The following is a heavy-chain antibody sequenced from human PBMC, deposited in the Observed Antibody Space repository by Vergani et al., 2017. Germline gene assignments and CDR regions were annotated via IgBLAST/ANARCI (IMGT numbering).Heavy chain of an antibody. CDR3: ATTPYYYDSSGYCPFDY. J-gene: IGHJ4*02. CDR2: IIPVLGKT. D-gene: IGHD3-22*01. V-gene: IGHV1-69*02. CDR1: GATFRSNT. Sequence: QVQLVQSGAEVKKPGSSVKVSCKASGATFRSNTISWVRQVPGQGLEWMGRIIPVLGKTKYAQDFQGRLTITADTSTSTAYMELTSLRSQDTAVYYCATTPYYYDSSGYCPFDYWGQGTLVTVSS.